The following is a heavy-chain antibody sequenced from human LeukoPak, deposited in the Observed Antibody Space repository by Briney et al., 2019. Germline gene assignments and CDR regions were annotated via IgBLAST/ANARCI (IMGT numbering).Heavy chain of an antibody. J-gene: IGHJ5*02. CDR3: ARQYHYYGSGSSWFDP. CDR2: IYYSGST. Sequence: PSETLSLTCTVSGGSISSSSYYWGWIRQPPGKGLEWIGSIYYSGSTYYNPSLKSRVTISVDTSKNQFSLKLSSVTAADTAVYYCARQYHYYGSGSSWFDPWGQGTLVTVSS. CDR1: GGSISSSSYY. V-gene: IGHV4-39*01. D-gene: IGHD3-10*01.